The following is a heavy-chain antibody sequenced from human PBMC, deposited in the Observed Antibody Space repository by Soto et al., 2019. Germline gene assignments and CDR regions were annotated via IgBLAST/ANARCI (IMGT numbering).Heavy chain of an antibody. D-gene: IGHD3-3*01. J-gene: IGHJ5*02. CDR3: ARHHSEGYDFWSGYSGIPYNWFDP. CDR1: GGSISSSSYY. CDR2: IYYSGST. V-gene: IGHV4-39*01. Sequence: PSETLSLTCTVSGGSISSSSYYWGWIRQPPGKGLEWIGSIYYSGSTYYNPSLKSRVTISVDTSKNQFSLKLSSVTAADTAVYYCARHHSEGYDFWSGYSGIPYNWFDPWGQGTLVTVS.